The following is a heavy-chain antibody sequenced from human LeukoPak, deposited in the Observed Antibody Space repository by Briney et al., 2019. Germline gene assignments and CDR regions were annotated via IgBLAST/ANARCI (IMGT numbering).Heavy chain of an antibody. V-gene: IGHV3-13*01. CDR1: GFTFSNYD. D-gene: IGHD4-17*01. CDR2: IGTAGDA. J-gene: IGHJ4*02. Sequence: GGSLRLSCAASGFTFSNYDMHWVRQATGGGLEWVSGIGTAGDAYYAGSVKGRFTISRENAKNSLYLQMNSLRAEDTAVYYCARETTVTFDYWGQGTLVTVSS. CDR3: ARETTVTFDY.